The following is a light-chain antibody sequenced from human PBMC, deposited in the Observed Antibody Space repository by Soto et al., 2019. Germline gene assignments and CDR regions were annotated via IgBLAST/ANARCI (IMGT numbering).Light chain of an antibody. CDR3: SSYTRSTTRV. CDR2: EVS. J-gene: IGLJ3*02. CDR1: SSDVGGYNY. Sequence: QSVLTQPASVSGSPGQSITISCTGTSSDVGGYNYVSWYQEHPGKAPKLMIYEVSNRPSGVSNRFSGSKPGNTASLTISGLQDEDEADYYCSSYTRSTTRVFGGGTKLTVL. V-gene: IGLV2-14*01.